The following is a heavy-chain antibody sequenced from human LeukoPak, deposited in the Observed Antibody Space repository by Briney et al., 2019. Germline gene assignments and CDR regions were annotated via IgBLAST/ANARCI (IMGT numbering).Heavy chain of an antibody. J-gene: IGHJ4*02. CDR1: GGSFSGYY. CDR2: INHSGST. D-gene: IGHD6-13*01. Sequence: PSETLSLTCAVYGGSFSGYYWSWIRQPPGKGLEWIGEINHSGSTNYNPSLKSRVTISVDTSKNQFSLKLSSVAAADTAVYYCAFIAAAGNYWGQGTLVTVSS. CDR3: AFIAAAGNY. V-gene: IGHV4-34*01.